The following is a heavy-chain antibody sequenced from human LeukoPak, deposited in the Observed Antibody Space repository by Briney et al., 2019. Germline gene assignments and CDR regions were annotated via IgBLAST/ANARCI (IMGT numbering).Heavy chain of an antibody. Sequence: SETLSLTCTVSGGSISSGGYYWSWIRQHPGKGLEWIGYIYYSGSTYYNPSLKSRVTISIDTSKNQFSLKLSSVTAADTAVYYCAAHDYGVFGDYWGQGTLVTVSS. D-gene: IGHD4-17*01. CDR2: IYYSGST. V-gene: IGHV4-31*03. CDR1: GGSISSGGYY. J-gene: IGHJ4*02. CDR3: AAHDYGVFGDY.